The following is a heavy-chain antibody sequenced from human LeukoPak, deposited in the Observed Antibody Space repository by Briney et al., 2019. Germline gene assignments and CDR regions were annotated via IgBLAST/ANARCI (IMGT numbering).Heavy chain of an antibody. J-gene: IGHJ4*02. V-gene: IGHV1-69*05. Sequence: SVQVSCKASGGTFSSYAISWVRQAPGQGLEWMGRIIPIFGTANYAQKFQGRVTITTDESTSTAYMELSSLRSEDTAVYYCARGRRHGDYERRYYFDYWGQGTLVTVSS. D-gene: IGHD4-17*01. CDR2: IIPIFGTA. CDR3: ARGRRHGDYERRYYFDY. CDR1: GGTFSSYA.